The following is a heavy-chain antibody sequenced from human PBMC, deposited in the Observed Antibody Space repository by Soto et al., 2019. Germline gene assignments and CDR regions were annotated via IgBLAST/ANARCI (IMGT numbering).Heavy chain of an antibody. V-gene: IGHV4-4*02. CDR2: IYHSGST. CDR1: GGSISSSNW. D-gene: IGHD3-22*01. J-gene: IGHJ4*02. Sequence: SETLSLTCAVSGGSISSSNWWSWVRQPPGKGLEWIGEIYHSGSTNYNPSLKSRVTISVDKSKNQFSLKLSSVTAADTAVYYCARDYYDSSGYYYIDYWGQGTLVTVSS. CDR3: ARDYYDSSGYYYIDY.